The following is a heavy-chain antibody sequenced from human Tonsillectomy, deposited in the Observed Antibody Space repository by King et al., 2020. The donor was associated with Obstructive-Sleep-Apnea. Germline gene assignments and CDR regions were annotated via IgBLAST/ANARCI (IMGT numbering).Heavy chain of an antibody. CDR1: GFTLSSYA. V-gene: IGHV3-30*04. Sequence: GQLVQSGGGVVQPGRSLRLSCAASGFTLSSYAMHWVRQAPGKGLEWVAVISYEGSNKYYADSVKGRFTISRDNSKNTLYLQMNSLRAEDTAVYYCARLPKTDFPSYWGQGTLVTVSS. J-gene: IGHJ4*02. CDR3: ARLPKTDFPSY. CDR2: ISYEGSNK. D-gene: IGHD3-3*01.